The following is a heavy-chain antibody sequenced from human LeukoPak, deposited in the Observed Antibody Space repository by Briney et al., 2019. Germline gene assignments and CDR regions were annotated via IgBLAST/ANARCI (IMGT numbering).Heavy chain of an antibody. CDR2: ISAYNGNT. J-gene: IGHJ4*02. V-gene: IGHV1-2*02. D-gene: IGHD6-13*01. Sequence: GESLKISCKTSGYSFTNYWIGWVRQAPGQGLEWMGWISAYNGNTNYAQKFQGRVTMTRDTSISTAYMELSRLRSDDTAVYYCAREGRAGYSSPGDYWGQGTLVTVSS. CDR3: AREGRAGYSSPGDY. CDR1: GYSFTNYW.